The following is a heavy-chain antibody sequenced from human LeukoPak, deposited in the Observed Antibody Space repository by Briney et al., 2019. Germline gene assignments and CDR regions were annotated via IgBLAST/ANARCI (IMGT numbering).Heavy chain of an antibody. D-gene: IGHD2-15*01. CDR2: IYYSGST. Sequence: PSETLSLTCTVSGGSISSSSYYWGWIRQPPGKGLEWIGSIYYSGSTYYNPSLKSRVTISVDMSKNQFPLKLSSVTAADTAVYYCASRILVLVVATGGHFDSWGQGTLVTVSS. J-gene: IGHJ4*02. CDR3: ASRILVLVVATGGHFDS. CDR1: GGSISSSSYY. V-gene: IGHV4-39*01.